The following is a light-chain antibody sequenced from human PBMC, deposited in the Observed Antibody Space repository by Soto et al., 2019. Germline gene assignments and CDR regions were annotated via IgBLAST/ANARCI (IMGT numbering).Light chain of an antibody. CDR1: QTVLTN. V-gene: IGKV3-15*01. Sequence: EIVMTQSPATLSVSPGERATLSCRASQTVLTNLAWYQQKPGQAPRLLIYGASTRATAIPATFSGSGSATEFTLTISSLQSEDFAVYYCQQYNNWPITFGQGARLEIK. CDR2: GAS. CDR3: QQYNNWPIT. J-gene: IGKJ5*01.